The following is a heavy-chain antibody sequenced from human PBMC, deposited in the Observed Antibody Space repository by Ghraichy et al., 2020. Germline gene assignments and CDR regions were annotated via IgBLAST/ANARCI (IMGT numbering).Heavy chain of an antibody. J-gene: IGHJ3*02. Sequence: GGSLRLSCAASGFTFSSYGMHWVRQAPGKGLEWVAFIRYDGSNKYYADSVKGRFTISRDSSKNTLYLQMNSLRAEDTAVYYCAKSVQEWELLGGRLDAFDIWGQGTMVTVSS. V-gene: IGHV3-30*02. CDR3: AKSVQEWELLGGRLDAFDI. CDR1: GFTFSSYG. D-gene: IGHD1-26*01. CDR2: IRYDGSNK.